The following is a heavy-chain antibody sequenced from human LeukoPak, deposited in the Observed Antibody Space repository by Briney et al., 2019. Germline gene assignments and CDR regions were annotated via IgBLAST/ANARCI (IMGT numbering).Heavy chain of an antibody. J-gene: IGHJ4*02. CDR1: GFTVSSNY. D-gene: IGHD3-22*01. CDR3: ARAYYYDSSGYPDSYFDY. CDR2: IYSGGST. Sequence: GGSLRLSCAASGFTVSSNYMSWVRQAPGKGLEWVSVIYSGGSTYYADSVKGRFTISRDNSKNTLYLQMNSLRAEDTAVYYCARAYYYDSSGYPDSYFDYWGQGTLVTVSS. V-gene: IGHV3-66*01.